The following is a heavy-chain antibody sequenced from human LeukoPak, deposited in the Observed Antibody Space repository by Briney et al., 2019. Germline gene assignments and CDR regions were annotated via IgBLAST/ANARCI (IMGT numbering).Heavy chain of an antibody. CDR1: GFTFRSYW. CDR2: IKQDGSQK. D-gene: IGHD3-22*01. Sequence: GGSLRLSCAASGFTFRSYWMSWVRQGPGKGPEWVANIKQDGSQKYYVDSVKGRFTISRDNAKNSMYLQMNSLRAEDTAVYYCARGYYYDSSGYYPDYWGQGTLVTVSS. J-gene: IGHJ4*02. CDR3: ARGYYYDSSGYYPDY. V-gene: IGHV3-7*03.